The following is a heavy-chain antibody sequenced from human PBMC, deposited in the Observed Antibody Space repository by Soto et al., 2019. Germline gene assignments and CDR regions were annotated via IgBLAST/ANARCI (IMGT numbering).Heavy chain of an antibody. J-gene: IGHJ4*02. D-gene: IGHD3-3*01. CDR2: IGGRGVTA. CDR1: GFTFSSYA. CDR3: AKRGDDFRSGYYYYFDY. V-gene: IGHV3-23*01. Sequence: GGSLRLSCAASGFTFSSYAMSWVRQAPGKGLEWVSTIGGRGVTAFYADSGKGRFTISRDNSKNTLDLQMNSLRVEDTAIYYCAKRGDDFRSGYYYYFDYWGLGTLVTVSS.